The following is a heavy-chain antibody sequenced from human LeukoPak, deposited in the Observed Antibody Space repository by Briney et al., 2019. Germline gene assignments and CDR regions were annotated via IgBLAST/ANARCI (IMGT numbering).Heavy chain of an antibody. J-gene: IGHJ3*02. CDR1: GGSISSHY. V-gene: IGHV4-59*11. CDR3: ARANYDILTGSHDAFDI. D-gene: IGHD3-9*01. Sequence: SETLSLTCTVSGGSISSHYWSWIRQPPGKRLERIGHIYYSGSTNYRPSLKSRVTISVDTSKNQFSLKLSSVTAADTAVYYCARANYDILTGSHDAFDIWGQGTMVTVSS. CDR2: IYYSGST.